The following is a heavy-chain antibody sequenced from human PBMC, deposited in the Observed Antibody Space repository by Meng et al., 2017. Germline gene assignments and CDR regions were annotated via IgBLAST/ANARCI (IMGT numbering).Heavy chain of an antibody. CDR3: ARVEWFYDY. V-gene: IGHV4-61*02. Sequence: SETLSLTCTVSGGSISSGSYYWSWIRQPAGKGLEWIGRIYTSGSTNYNPSLKSRVTISVDTSKNQFSLKLSSVTAADTAVYYCARVEWFYDYWGQGTLVTVSS. J-gene: IGHJ4*02. CDR1: GGSISSGSYY. CDR2: IYTSGST. D-gene: IGHD3-3*01.